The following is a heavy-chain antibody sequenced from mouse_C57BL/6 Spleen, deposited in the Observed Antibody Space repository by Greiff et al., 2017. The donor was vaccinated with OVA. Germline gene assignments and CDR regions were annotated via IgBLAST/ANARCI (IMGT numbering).Heavy chain of an antibody. J-gene: IGHJ3*01. D-gene: IGHD2-4*01. Sequence: QVHVKQSGAELVRPGTSVKLSCKASGYTFTSYWMHWVKQRPGQGLEWIGVIDPSDSYTNYNQKFKGKATLTVDTSSSTAYMQLSSLTSEDSAVYYCARGGDYDGTWFAYWGQGTLVTVSA. CDR2: IDPSDSYT. CDR3: ARGGDYDGTWFAY. V-gene: IGHV1-59*01. CDR1: GYTFTSYW.